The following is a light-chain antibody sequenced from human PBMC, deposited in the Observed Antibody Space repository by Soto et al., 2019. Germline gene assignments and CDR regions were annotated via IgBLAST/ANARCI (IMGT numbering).Light chain of an antibody. CDR3: AEWDDSLNGYV. CDR1: SSNIGSNT. J-gene: IGLJ1*01. V-gene: IGLV1-44*01. Sequence: HSVLTQPPSASGTPGQRVTISCSGSSSNIGSNTVNWYQQLPGTAPKLLIYSNNQRPSGVPDRFSGSKSGTSASLAISGLQSGDEADYYCAEWDDSLNGYVFGTGTKVTXL. CDR2: SNN.